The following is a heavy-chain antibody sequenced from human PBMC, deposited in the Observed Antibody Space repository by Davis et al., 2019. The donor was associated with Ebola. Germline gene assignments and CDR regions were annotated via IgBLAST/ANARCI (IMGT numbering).Heavy chain of an antibody. CDR1: GDSVSSSSAA. V-gene: IGHV6-1*01. Sequence: SQTLSLTCAISGDSVSSSSAAWNWIRQSPSRGLEWLGRTYYRSKWYNDYAVSVKSRITINPDTSKNQFSLQLNSVTPEDTAVYYCAKPRWPTMIIASWFDPWGQGTLVTVSS. D-gene: IGHD3-22*01. J-gene: IGHJ5*02. CDR3: AKPRWPTMIIASWFDP. CDR2: TYYRSKWYN.